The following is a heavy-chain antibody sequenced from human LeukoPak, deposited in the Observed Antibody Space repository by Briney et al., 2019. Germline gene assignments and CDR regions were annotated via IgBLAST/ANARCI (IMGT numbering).Heavy chain of an antibody. CDR3: ARSPRAPFDY. V-gene: IGHV4-59*01. CDR1: GGSISSYY. Sequence: SETLSLTCTVSGGSISSYYWSWIRQPPGKGLEWIGYIYFRGTTNYHPSIKSRVTISVDTSKNQFSLNLTSVTTADTAVYYCARSPRAPFDYWGQGSLVTVSS. CDR2: IYFRGTT. J-gene: IGHJ4*02.